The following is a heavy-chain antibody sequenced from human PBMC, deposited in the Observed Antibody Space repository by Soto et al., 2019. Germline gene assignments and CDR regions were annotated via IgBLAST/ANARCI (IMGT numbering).Heavy chain of an antibody. CDR3: ARYVMGAFDI. V-gene: IGHV6-1*01. D-gene: IGHD3-16*01. J-gene: IGHJ3*02. CDR1: GDSVSSNSAA. CDR2: TYYRSKWYN. Sequence: PSQTLSLTCAISGDSVSSNSAAWNWIRHSPSRGLEWLGRTYYRSKWYNDYAMSVKSRIIVNPDTSKNQFSLQLNSVTPEDTAMNYCARYVMGAFDIWGRGTMVTVSS.